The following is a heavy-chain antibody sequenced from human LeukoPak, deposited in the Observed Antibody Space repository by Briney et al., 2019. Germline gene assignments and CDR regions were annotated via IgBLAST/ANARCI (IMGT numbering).Heavy chain of an antibody. CDR2: IYHSGST. Sequence: SETLSLTCAVYGYSISSGYYWGWIRQPPGKGLEWIGSIYHSGSTYYNPSLKSRVTISVDTSKNQFSLKLSSVTAADTAVYYCARLGSTISFDYWGQGTLVTVSP. J-gene: IGHJ4*02. CDR3: ARLGSTISFDY. D-gene: IGHD2-2*01. V-gene: IGHV4-38-2*01. CDR1: GYSISSGYY.